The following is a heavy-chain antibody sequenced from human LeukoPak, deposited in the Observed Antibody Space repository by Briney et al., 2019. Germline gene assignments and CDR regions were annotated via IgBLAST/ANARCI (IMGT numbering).Heavy chain of an antibody. CDR3: AGVPPPTVTTGGMDV. J-gene: IGHJ6*02. Sequence: SETLSLTCAVYGGSFSGYYWSWLRQPPGKGLEWIGEINHSGSTNYNPSLKSRVTISVDTSKNQFSLKLSSVTAADTAVYYCAGVPPPTVTTGGMDVWGQGTTVTVSS. CDR2: INHSGST. CDR1: GGSFSGYY. D-gene: IGHD4-4*01. V-gene: IGHV4-34*01.